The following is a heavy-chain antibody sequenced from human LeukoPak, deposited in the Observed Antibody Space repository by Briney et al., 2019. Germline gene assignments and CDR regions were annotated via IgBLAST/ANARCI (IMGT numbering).Heavy chain of an antibody. Sequence: SQTLSLTCAVSGGSISSGGYSWSWIRQPPGKGLEGIGYIYHSGSTYYNPSLKSRVTISVDSSQNQFSLKLSSVTAAATAVYYCATSLADSSGSVDIWGPRTMVTVSS. CDR3: ATSLADSSGSVDI. V-gene: IGHV4-30-2*01. CDR1: GGSISSGGYS. D-gene: IGHD3-22*01. CDR2: IYHSGST. J-gene: IGHJ3*02.